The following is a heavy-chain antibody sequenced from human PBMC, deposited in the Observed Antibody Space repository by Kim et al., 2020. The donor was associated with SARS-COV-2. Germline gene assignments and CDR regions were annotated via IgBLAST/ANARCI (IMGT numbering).Heavy chain of an antibody. D-gene: IGHD3-10*01. J-gene: IGHJ4*02. V-gene: IGHV3-21*01. CDR3: ARGWFGQVGDF. CDR1: GLTFSSYT. Sequence: GGSLRLSCAASGLTFSSYTMSWVRQAPGKGLEWVSSITRDSSNIYYRDSVKGRFTISRDNAKNSLYLQMNSLGAEDTAVYYCARGWFGQVGDFWGQGTLVTVSS. CDR2: ITRDSSNI.